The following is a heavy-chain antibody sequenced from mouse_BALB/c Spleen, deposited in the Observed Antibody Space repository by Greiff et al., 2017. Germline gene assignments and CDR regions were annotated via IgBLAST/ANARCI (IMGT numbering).Heavy chain of an antibody. V-gene: IGHV5-6-4*01. CDR3: TKERDSGVRDYIES. J-gene: IGHJ2*01. D-gene: IGHD3-3*01. CDR2: ISSGGSYT. CDR1: GFTFSSYT. Sequence: EVKLVESGGGLVKPGGSLKLSCAASGFTFSSYTMSWVRQTPEKRLAWVATISSGGSYTYYPDSVKGRFTISRDNAKNTLYLQMSSLKSEDTAMYNSTKERDSGVRDYIESWGEGTTLTESS.